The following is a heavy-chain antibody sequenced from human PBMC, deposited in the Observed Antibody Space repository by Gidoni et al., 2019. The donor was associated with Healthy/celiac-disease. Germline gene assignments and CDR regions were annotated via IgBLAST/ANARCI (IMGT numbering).Heavy chain of an antibody. Sequence: QVQLVESGGGVVQPGRSLRLSCAASGFTFSSYGMHWVRQAPGKGLEWVAVISYDGSNKYYADSVKGRFTISRDNSKNTLYLQMNSLRADDTAVYYCAKARFGYSNYAPFDYWGQGTLVTVSS. V-gene: IGHV3-30*18. CDR2: ISYDGSNK. J-gene: IGHJ4*02. D-gene: IGHD4-4*01. CDR3: AKARFGYSNYAPFDY. CDR1: GFTFSSYG.